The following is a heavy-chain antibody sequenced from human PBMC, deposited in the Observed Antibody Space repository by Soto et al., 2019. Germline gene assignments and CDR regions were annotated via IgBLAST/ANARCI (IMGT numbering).Heavy chain of an antibody. J-gene: IGHJ6*02. CDR3: ARDYQGGYSYGYVYYGMDV. CDR1: GGTFSSYA. D-gene: IGHD5-18*01. V-gene: IGHV1-69*01. CDR2: VIPIFGTA. Sequence: QVQLVQSGAEVKKPGSSVKVSCKASGGTFSSYAISWVRQAPGQGLEWMGGVIPIFGTANYAQKFQGRVPIPADESTSTAYMELSRLRSEDTAVYYCARDYQGGYSYGYVYYGMDVWGQGTTVTVSS.